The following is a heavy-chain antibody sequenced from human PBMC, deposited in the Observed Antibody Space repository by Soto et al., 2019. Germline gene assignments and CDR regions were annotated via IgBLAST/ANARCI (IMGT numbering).Heavy chain of an antibody. J-gene: IGHJ4*02. CDR2: FDPEDGET. V-gene: IGHV1-24*01. Sequence: VRQGPGKGVEWMGGFDPEDGETVYAQKFQGRVSMTDDTSTDTAYMELSSLRSEDTAVYYCAAPYTTGFQAYDFWGQGTLVTVSS. D-gene: IGHD3-3*01. CDR3: AAPYTTGFQAYDF.